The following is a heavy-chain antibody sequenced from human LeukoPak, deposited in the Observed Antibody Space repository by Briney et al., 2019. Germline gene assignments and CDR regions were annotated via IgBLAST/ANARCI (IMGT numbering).Heavy chain of an antibody. V-gene: IGHV3-11*05. J-gene: IGHJ4*02. CDR2: ISSGSTYT. CDR1: GLTFSDHY. D-gene: IGHD4-23*01. CDR3: ARGDYGGDYFDY. Sequence: GRSLRLSCELAGLTFSDHYMSWIRPAPGKRLEWVSYISSGSTYTHYADSVEVRCTISRDNAKNSLYLQMNSLRAEDTAVYYCARGDYGGDYFDYWGQGTLVTVSS.